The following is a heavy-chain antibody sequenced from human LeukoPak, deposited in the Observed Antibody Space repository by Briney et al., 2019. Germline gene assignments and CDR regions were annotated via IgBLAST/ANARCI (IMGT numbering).Heavy chain of an antibody. CDR1: GGSFSSSSYY. V-gene: IGHV4-39*01. CDR3: AGGTSTYYELYF. CDR2: FLYSAST. D-gene: IGHD3-3*01. J-gene: IGHJ4*02. Sequence: ASETLSLTCTVSGGSFSSSSYYWGWLRQPPGKELEWIGSFLYSASTYYNPSLKSRLTMSVDTSNNQFSLKLMSVTAADMAVYYCAGGTSTYYELYFWGQGTLVTVSS.